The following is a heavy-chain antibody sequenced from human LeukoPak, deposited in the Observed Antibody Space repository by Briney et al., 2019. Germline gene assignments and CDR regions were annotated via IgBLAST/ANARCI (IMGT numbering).Heavy chain of an antibody. V-gene: IGHV3-21*04. D-gene: IGHD2-15*01. J-gene: IGHJ3*02. CDR1: GFTFSSYS. CDR3: ARANSGGAFDI. Sequence: GGSLRLSCAASGFTFSSYSMNWVRQAPGKGLEWVSSISSSSSYIYYADSVKGRFTISRDNSKNTLYLQMNSLRAEDTAVYYCARANSGGAFDIWGQGTMVTDSS. CDR2: ISSSSSYI.